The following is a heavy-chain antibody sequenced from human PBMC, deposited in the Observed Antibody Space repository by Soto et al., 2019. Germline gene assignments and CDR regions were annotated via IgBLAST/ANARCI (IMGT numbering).Heavy chain of an antibody. CDR1: GFVFTNFW. V-gene: IGHV3-74*01. Sequence: GGSLRLSCEASGFVFTNFWMHWVRHVPGKGLVWVARIDTSGHSTNYAESVKGRFTISRDNAKNTVSLQMNSLRVEDTGVYHCAKDSWYFDLWSQGSQVTVSS. CDR3: AKDSWYFDL. D-gene: IGHD6-13*01. CDR2: IDTSGHST. J-gene: IGHJ4*02.